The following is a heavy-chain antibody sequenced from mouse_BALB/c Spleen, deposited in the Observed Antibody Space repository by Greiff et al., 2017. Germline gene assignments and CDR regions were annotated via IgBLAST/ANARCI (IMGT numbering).Heavy chain of an antibody. Sequence: QVQLQQSGAELARPGASVKLSCKASGYTFTSYWMQWVKQRPGQGLEWIGAIYPGDGDTRYTQKFKGKATLTADKSSSTAYMQLSSLASEDSAVYYCARGYCRYDAGGIDWWGQGTTLTVAS. V-gene: IGHV1-87*01. CDR1: GYTFTSYW. CDR3: ARGYCRYDAGGIDW. J-gene: IGHJ2*01. D-gene: IGHD2-14*01. CDR2: IYPGDGDT.